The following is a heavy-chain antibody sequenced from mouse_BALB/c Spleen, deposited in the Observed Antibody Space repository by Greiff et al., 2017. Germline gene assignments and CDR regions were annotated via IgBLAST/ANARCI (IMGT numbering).Heavy chain of an antibody. D-gene: IGHD1-2*01. CDR2: INPSNGRT. Sequence: QVQLQQPGAELVKPGASVKLSCKASGYTFTSYWMHWVKQRPGQGLEWIGEINPSNGRTNYNEKFKSKATLTVDKSSSTDYMQLSSLTSEDSAVYYCARGGYYGPYYLGYWGQGTTHTVTS. J-gene: IGHJ2*01. CDR3: ARGGYYGPYYLGY. V-gene: IGHV1S81*02. CDR1: GYTFTSYW.